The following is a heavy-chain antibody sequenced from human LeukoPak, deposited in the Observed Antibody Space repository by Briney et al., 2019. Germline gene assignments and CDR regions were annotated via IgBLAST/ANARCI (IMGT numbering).Heavy chain of an antibody. D-gene: IGHD6-13*01. CDR2: IKQDGSEK. CDR1: GFTFTTYW. CDR3: ARVAAAVPDQ. V-gene: IGHV3-7*04. Sequence: RSGGSLRLSCAASGFTFTTYWMSWVCQAPGKGLERVANIKQDGSEKYYMDSVKGRFTISRDNAKNSLYLQMSSLRAEDTAVYYCARVAAAVPDQWGQGTLVTVSS. J-gene: IGHJ5*02.